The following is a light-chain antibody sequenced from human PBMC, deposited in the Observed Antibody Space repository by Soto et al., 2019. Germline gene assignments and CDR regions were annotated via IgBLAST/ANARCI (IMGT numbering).Light chain of an antibody. CDR2: EVT. Sequence: QSVLTQPASVSGSPGQSITISCAGTSNDVGGYNYVSWYQQHPGKAPKLMIYEVTNRPSGVSNRFSGSKSGNTASLTISGLPAEDEADYFCSSYTSSGVVFGGGTQLTVL. CDR3: SSYTSSGVV. V-gene: IGLV2-14*01. CDR1: SNDVGGYNY. J-gene: IGLJ3*02.